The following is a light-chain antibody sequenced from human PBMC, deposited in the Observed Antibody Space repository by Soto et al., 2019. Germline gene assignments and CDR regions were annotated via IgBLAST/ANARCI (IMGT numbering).Light chain of an antibody. V-gene: IGLV2-11*01. CDR2: DVS. Sequence: QSVLTQPRSVSGSPGQSVTISCTGTSSDVGGYNYVSWYQQHPGKAPKLMIYDVSKRPSGVPDRFSGSKSGNTASLTISGRQAEDEADYYFCSYAGSYSYVFGTGTTLTVL. CDR3: CSYAGSYSYV. CDR1: SSDVGGYNY. J-gene: IGLJ1*01.